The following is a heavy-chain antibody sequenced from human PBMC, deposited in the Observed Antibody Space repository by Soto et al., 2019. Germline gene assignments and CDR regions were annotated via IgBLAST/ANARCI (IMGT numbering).Heavy chain of an antibody. CDR2: IRSKAYGGTT. CDR3: TREEYSSSQDAYDI. Sequence: GGSLRLSCTASGFTFGDYAMSWFRQAPGKGLEWVGFIRSKAYGGTTEYAASVKGRFTISRDDSKSIAYLQMNSLKTEDTAVYYCTREEYSSSQDAYDIWSQGTMVTVSS. CDR1: GFTFGDYA. V-gene: IGHV3-49*03. D-gene: IGHD6-13*01. J-gene: IGHJ3*02.